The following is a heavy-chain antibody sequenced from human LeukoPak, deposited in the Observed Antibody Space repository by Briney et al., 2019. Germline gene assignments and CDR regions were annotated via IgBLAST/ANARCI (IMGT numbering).Heavy chain of an antibody. V-gene: IGHV4-34*01. CDR1: GGSFSGYY. D-gene: IGHD2-15*01. J-gene: IGHJ6*02. CDR2: INHSGST. Sequence: ASETLSLTCAVYGGSFSGYYWSWIRQPPGKGLEWIGEINHSGSTNYNPSLKSRVTISVDTSKNQFSLKLSSVTAADTAVYYCARGGYCSGGSCYHYYYYYGMDVWGQGTTVTVSS. CDR3: ARGGYCSGGSCYHYYYYYGMDV.